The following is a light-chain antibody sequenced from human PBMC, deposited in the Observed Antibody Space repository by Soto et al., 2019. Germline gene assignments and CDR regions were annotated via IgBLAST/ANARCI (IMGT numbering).Light chain of an antibody. CDR2: GAS. CDR1: QSVTNSF. V-gene: IGKV3-20*01. J-gene: IGKJ1*01. Sequence: EIVLAQSPGTLSLSPGESATLSCRASQSVTNSFLAWYQQKPGQAPRLLIYGASRRATGIPDRFTGSGSGTDFTLTISRLEPEDFAVYYCQQYVSSPWAFGQGTKVEI. CDR3: QQYVSSPWA.